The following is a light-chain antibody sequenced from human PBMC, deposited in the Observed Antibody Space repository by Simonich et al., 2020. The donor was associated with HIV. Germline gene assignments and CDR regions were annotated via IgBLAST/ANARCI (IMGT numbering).Light chain of an antibody. V-gene: IGLV2-14*03. J-gene: IGLJ3*02. Sequence: QSALTQPASVSGSPGQSITISCTGTSSDVGGYNYVSWYQQYPGKAPKPMIFGVTNRPSGVSTRFSGSKSGNTASLTISGLQAEDEADYYCSSYTSSSTLVFGGGTKLTVL. CDR2: GVT. CDR3: SSYTSSSTLV. CDR1: SSDVGGYNY.